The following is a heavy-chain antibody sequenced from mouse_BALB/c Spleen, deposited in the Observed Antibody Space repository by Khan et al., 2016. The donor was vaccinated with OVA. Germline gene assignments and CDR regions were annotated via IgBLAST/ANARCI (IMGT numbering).Heavy chain of an antibody. V-gene: IGHV9-3-1*01. CDR2: INTYTGEP. D-gene: IGHD2-10*01. CDR1: GYTFTNFG. Sequence: QIQLVQSGPELKKPGETVKISCKASGYTFTNFGMNWVKQAPGKGLEWMGWINTYTGEPTYTDDFKGRFAFSLETSASTAYLQIINLKNEDTATYFCARPPYLPSTMAYWGQGTSVTVSS. J-gene: IGHJ4*01. CDR3: ARPPYLPSTMAY.